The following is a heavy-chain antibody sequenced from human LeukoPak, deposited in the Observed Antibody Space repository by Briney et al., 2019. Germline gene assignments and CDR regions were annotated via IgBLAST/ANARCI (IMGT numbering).Heavy chain of an antibody. J-gene: IGHJ3*02. CDR1: GFTFSSYG. CDR3: AKAPPAWGSGWSGGAFDI. V-gene: IGHV3-30*18. CDR2: ISYDGSNK. D-gene: IGHD6-19*01. Sequence: PGGSLRLSCAASGFTFSSYGMHWVRQAPGKGLEWVAVISYDGSNKYYADSVKGRFTISRDNSKNTLYLQMNSLRAEDTAVYYCAKAPPAWGSGWSGGAFDIWGQGTMVTVSS.